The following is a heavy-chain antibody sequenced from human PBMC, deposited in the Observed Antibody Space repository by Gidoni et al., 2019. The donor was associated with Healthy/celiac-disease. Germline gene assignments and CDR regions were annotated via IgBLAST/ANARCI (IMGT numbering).Heavy chain of an antibody. CDR2: IYYSGST. Sequence: QLQLQESGPGLVKPSETLSLTCTVSGGSISSSSYYWGWIRQPPGKGLEWIGSIYYSGSTYYNPSLKSRVTISVDTSKNQFSLKLSSVTAADTAVYYCARLRDYYGSGSYYIDYWGQRTLVTVSS. D-gene: IGHD3-10*01. CDR3: ARLRDYYGSGSYYIDY. CDR1: GGSISSSSYY. J-gene: IGHJ4*02. V-gene: IGHV4-39*01.